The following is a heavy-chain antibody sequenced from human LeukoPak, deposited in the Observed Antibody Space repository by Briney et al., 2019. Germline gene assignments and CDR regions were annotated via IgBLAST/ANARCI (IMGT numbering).Heavy chain of an antibody. CDR2: IYYRGST. V-gene: IGHV4-30-4*07. J-gene: IGHJ4*02. Sequence: SETLSLTCAVSGVSISSGGYSWRWIRQPPGKELECIGFIYYRGSTYYNPSLKSRVTISVDTSKNQFSLKLTSVTAADTAVYYCARGWGPAYCGGDCHRHFDYWGQGTLVTVSS. CDR3: ARGWGPAYCGGDCHRHFDY. D-gene: IGHD2-21*02. CDR1: GVSISSGGYS.